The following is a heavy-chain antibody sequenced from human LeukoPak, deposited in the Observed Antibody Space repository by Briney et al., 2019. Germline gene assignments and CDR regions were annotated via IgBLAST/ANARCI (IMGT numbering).Heavy chain of an antibody. CDR1: GFSFSNHY. D-gene: IGHD3-10*01. CDR3: AKVSGEGYYDY. V-gene: IGHV3-23*01. CDR2: ISGSGGST. Sequence: GGSLRLSCTASGFSFSNHYMRWIRQAPGKGLEWVSAISGSGGSTYYADSVKGRFTISRDNSKNTLYLQMNSLRAEDTAVYYCAKVSGEGYYDYWGQGTLVTVSS. J-gene: IGHJ4*02.